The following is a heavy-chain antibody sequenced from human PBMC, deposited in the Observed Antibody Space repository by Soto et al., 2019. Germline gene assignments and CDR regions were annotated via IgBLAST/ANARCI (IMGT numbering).Heavy chain of an antibody. CDR3: ARVPDR. D-gene: IGHD2-2*01. CDR1: GGSVISGSYY. V-gene: IGHV4-30-2*01. CDR2: IYHSGST. Sequence: SETLSLTCTVSGGSVISGSYYWSWIRQPPGKGLEWIGYIYHSGSTYYNPSLKSRVTISVDRSKNQFSLKLSSVTAADTAVYYCARVPDRWGQGTLLTVSS. J-gene: IGHJ5*02.